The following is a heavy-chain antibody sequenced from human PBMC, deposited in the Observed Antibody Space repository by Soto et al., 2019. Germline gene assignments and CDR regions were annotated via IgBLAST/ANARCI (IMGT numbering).Heavy chain of an antibody. D-gene: IGHD2-21*02. Sequence: PSETLSLTCSLSTGSLSTFYWNWIRQPAGGKGLEWIGRIYASGSANYNPPLKSRVTMSVDTSKNQVSLKMNSVTAADTAMYFCARSAIPMGGWFAPWGQGTLVTVSS. CDR3: ARSAIPMGGWFAP. CDR1: TGSLSTFY. J-gene: IGHJ5*02. V-gene: IGHV4-4*07. CDR2: IYASGSA.